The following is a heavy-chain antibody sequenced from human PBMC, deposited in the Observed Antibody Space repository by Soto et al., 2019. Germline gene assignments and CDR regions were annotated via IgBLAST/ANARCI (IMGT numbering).Heavy chain of an antibody. V-gene: IGHV4-59*02. D-gene: IGHD4-17*01. CDR1: SSSVSSYY. Sequence: SETLSLTXTVSSSSVSSYYWNWIRQSPGKGLEWIGYIYYSGYTNYNPSLKSRITISVDTSKNQFSLKLSSVTPADTAVYYCAGGGMTTVAYWGQGTLVTVSS. CDR3: AGGGMTTVAY. CDR2: IYYSGYT. J-gene: IGHJ4*02.